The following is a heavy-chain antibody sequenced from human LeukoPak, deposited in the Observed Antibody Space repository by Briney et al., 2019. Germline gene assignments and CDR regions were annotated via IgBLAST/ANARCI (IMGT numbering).Heavy chain of an antibody. CDR1: GYTFTGFY. CDR2: IDPNSGAT. V-gene: IGHV1-2*06. Sequence: ASVKVSCKASGYTFTGFYLHWVRQAPGQGLEWMGRIDPNSGATDYAQKFQGRVTMTRDESTSTAYMELSSLRSEDTAVYYCARSGPLSDYYDSSGYYGNYWGQGTLVTVSS. D-gene: IGHD3-22*01. J-gene: IGHJ4*02. CDR3: ARSGPLSDYYDSSGYYGNY.